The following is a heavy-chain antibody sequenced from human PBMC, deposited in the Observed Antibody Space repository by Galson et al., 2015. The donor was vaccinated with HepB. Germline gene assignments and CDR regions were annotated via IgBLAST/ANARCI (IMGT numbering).Heavy chain of an antibody. CDR1: GFTFSDYY. CDR2: ISSSSSYT. J-gene: IGHJ5*02. Sequence: SLRLSCAASGFTFSDYYMSWIRQAPGKGLEWVSYISSSSSYTNYADSVKGRFTISRDNAKNSLYLQLNSLRAEDTAVYYCARDLREVEREPLFRWFDPWGQGTLVTVSS. CDR3: ARDLREVEREPLFRWFDP. D-gene: IGHD1-26*01. V-gene: IGHV3-11*06.